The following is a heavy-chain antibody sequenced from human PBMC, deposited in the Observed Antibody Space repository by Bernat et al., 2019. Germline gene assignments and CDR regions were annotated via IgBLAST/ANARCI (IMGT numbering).Heavy chain of an antibody. CDR3: ARAVEGYSNYPRGYYYYKDV. CDR2: VSHTGST. Sequence: QVQLQESGPGLVKPSETLSLTCAVSGSSTSSNYYWGWIRQPPGKGLEWIGSVSHTGSTYYNPSLKSRVTISVDTSQIQFSLKLISVTAADTAVYYCARAVEGYSNYPRGYYYYKDVWGKGTTVTVSS. J-gene: IGHJ6*03. CDR1: GSSTSSNYY. D-gene: IGHD4-11*01. V-gene: IGHV4-38-2*01.